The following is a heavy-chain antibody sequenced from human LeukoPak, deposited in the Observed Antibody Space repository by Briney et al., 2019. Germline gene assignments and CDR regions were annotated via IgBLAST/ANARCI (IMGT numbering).Heavy chain of an antibody. CDR2: ISYGGGA. CDR3: ARRYCSGGICYYFDS. D-gene: IGHD2-8*02. V-gene: IGHV4-39*01. J-gene: IGHJ4*02. CDR1: GDXISSSSHY. Sequence: SETLSLTCTVSGDXISSSSHYWGWIRQPPGKGLEWIAIISYGGGAFYNPSLKSRVTISVDTSKNQFSLTLTSVTAADTAAYYCARRYCSGGICYYFDSWGQGTLVTVSS.